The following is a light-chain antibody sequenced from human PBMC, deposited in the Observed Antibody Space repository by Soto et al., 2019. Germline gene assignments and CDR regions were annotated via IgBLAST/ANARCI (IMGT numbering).Light chain of an antibody. Sequence: DIQMTQSPSSLSASVGDRVTITCRASQSISSYLNWYQQKPGKAPKLLIYAASSLQSGVPSRFSGSGSGTDFTLTISSLQPEDFATYYCQQSYSTPPFGGGTKVGIK. CDR2: AAS. J-gene: IGKJ4*01. V-gene: IGKV1-39*01. CDR1: QSISSY. CDR3: QQSYSTPP.